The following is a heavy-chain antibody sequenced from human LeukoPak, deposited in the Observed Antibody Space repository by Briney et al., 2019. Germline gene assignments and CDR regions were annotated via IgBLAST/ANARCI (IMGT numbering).Heavy chain of an antibody. CDR3: ARGPRAVAASFYYYYYMDV. Sequence: SETLSLTRTVSGYSISSGYYWGWIRQPPGKGLEWIGSIYHSGSTYYNPSLKSRVTISVDTSKNQFSLKLSSVTAADTAVYYCARGPRAVAASFYYYYYMDVWGKGTTVTVSS. J-gene: IGHJ6*03. CDR2: IYHSGST. CDR1: GYSISSGYY. D-gene: IGHD2-15*01. V-gene: IGHV4-38-2*02.